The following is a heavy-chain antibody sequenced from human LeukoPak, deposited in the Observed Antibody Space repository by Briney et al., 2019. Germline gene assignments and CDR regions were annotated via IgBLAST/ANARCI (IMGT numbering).Heavy chain of an antibody. D-gene: IGHD2-15*01. J-gene: IGHJ5*02. Sequence: SETLSLTCTVSGGSISSSSYYWGWIRQPPGKGLEWIGSIYYSGSTYYNPSLKSRVTISVDTSKNQFSLKLSSVTAADTAVNYCARQKSRDIVVVVAARGYNWFDPWGQGTLVTVSS. V-gene: IGHV4-39*01. CDR2: IYYSGST. CDR1: GGSISSSSYY. CDR3: ARQKSRDIVVVVAARGYNWFDP.